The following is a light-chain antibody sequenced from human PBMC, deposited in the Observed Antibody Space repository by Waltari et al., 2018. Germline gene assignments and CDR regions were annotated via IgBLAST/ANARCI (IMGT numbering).Light chain of an antibody. J-gene: IGLJ2*01. CDR1: SSNIGDSA. CDR2: YDD. V-gene: IGLV1-36*01. Sequence: QSALTQPPSVSGAPRQRVTISCSGSSSNIGDSAVNWYQQFPGKSPKLVIYYDDLLPSGVSDRFSGSKFGSSASLAISGLQSEDEALYCCAAWDVSLNALIFGGGTKLTVL. CDR3: AAWDVSLNALI.